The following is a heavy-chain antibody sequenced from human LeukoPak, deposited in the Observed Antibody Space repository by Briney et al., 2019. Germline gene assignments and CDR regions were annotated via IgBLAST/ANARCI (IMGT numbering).Heavy chain of an antibody. V-gene: IGHV4-34*01. CDR1: GGSFSGYY. D-gene: IGHD5-12*01. Sequence: PSETLSLTCAVYGGSFSGYYWSWIRQPPGKGLEWIGEINHSGNTKYNPSLKSRVTISVDTSKNQFSLKLNSVTAADTAVYYCASRGGYRFRFTDYYYYYMDVWGKGTTVTVSS. J-gene: IGHJ6*03. CDR3: ASRGGYRFRFTDYYYYYMDV. CDR2: INHSGNT.